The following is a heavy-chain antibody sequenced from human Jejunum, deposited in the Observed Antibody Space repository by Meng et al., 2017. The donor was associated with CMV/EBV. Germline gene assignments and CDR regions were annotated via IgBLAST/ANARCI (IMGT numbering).Heavy chain of an antibody. D-gene: IGHD5-18*01. CDR3: ARDAPPNNYGWFDP. V-gene: IGHV4-4*07. J-gene: IGHJ5*02. Sequence: QVRLQEPGPGLVKPSETLSLTCTVSGSSISSYYWSWIRQPAGKGLEWIGRIYPNGNTNYNPSLKSRVTMSIDTSKNQFSLKLTSVTAADTAVYYCARDAPPNNYGWFDPWGQGTLVTVSS. CDR1: GSSISSYY. CDR2: IYPNGNT.